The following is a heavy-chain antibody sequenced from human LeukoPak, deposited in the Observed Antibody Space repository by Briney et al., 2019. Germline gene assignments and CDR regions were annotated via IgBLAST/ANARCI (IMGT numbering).Heavy chain of an antibody. CDR3: ATQRDHSDYVFDF. CDR2: ISHSGTT. D-gene: IGHD4-11*01. V-gene: IGHV4-59*01. Sequence: SETLSLTCTVSGGSISSYYWSWIRQSPGKGLEWIGCISHSGTTNYKSSLKSRVTISVDTSKKQFSLKLSSVTAADVAIYFCATQRDHSDYVFDFWGQGTLVTVSS. J-gene: IGHJ4*02. CDR1: GGSISSYY.